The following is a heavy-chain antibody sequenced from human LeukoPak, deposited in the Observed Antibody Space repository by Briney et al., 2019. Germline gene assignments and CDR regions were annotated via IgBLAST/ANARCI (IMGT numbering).Heavy chain of an antibody. CDR3: AREIRGYYGSSGDY. CDR1: GFTFSSYS. CDR2: ISSSSSHI. D-gene: IGHD3-10*01. J-gene: IGHJ4*02. V-gene: IGHV3-21*01. Sequence: GGSLRLSCAASGFTFSSYSMNWVRQAPGEGLEWVSSISSSSSHIYYADSVKGRFTISRDNAKNSLYLQTNSLRAEDTAVYYCAREIRGYYGSSGDYWGQGTLVTVSS.